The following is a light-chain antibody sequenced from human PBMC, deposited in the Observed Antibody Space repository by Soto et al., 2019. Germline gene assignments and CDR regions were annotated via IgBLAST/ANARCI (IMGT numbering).Light chain of an antibody. CDR1: SSVVGSYNL. J-gene: IGLJ2*01. CDR2: EGS. CDR3: CSYAGSSTFYVV. V-gene: IGLV2-23*03. Sequence: QSALTQPASVSGSPGQSITISCTGTSSVVGSYNLVSWYQQHPGKAPKLMIYEGSKRPSGVSNRFSGSKSGNTASLTISGLQAEDEADYYCCSYAGSSTFYVVFGGGTKVTVL.